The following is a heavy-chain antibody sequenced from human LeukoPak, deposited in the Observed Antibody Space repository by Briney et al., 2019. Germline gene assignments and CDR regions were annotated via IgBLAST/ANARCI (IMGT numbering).Heavy chain of an antibody. CDR3: ARAALIMIVGDNYFDY. CDR2: INPSGGST. V-gene: IGHV1-46*01. J-gene: IGHJ4*02. D-gene: IGHD3-22*01. Sequence: ASVKVSCKASGGTFSSYAISWVRQAPGQGLEWMGIINPSGGSTSYAQKFQGRVTMTRDTSTSTVYMELSSLRSEDTAVYYCARAALIMIVGDNYFDYWGQGTLVTVSS. CDR1: GGTFSSYA.